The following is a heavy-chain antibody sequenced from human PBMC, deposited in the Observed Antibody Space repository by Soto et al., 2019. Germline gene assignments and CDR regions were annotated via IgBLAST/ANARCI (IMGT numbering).Heavy chain of an antibody. Sequence: SVKVSCKASGGTFSSYAISWVRQAPGQGLEWMGGIIPIFGTANYAQKFQGRVTITADESTSTAYMELSSLRSEDTAVYYCARSYYYDSSGYSLFDYFDYRGQGTLVTVSA. CDR2: IIPIFGTA. V-gene: IGHV1-69*13. CDR1: GGTFSSYA. D-gene: IGHD3-22*01. CDR3: ARSYYYDSSGYSLFDYFDY. J-gene: IGHJ4*02.